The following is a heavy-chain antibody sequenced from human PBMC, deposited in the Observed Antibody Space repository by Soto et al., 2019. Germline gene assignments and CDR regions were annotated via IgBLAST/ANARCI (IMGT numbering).Heavy chain of an antibody. J-gene: IGHJ4*02. V-gene: IGHV4-39*01. D-gene: IGHD3-9*01. CDR2: IYYRGNA. Sequence: TSETLSLTCSVSDDSINSDKYYWGWIRQPPGKGLEWIGSIYYRGNAYYNPSLQTRVTISLDKSRSQFSLKLNSVTAADSAVYSCARLQGLATISYYFDFWGPGALVTVSS. CDR1: DDSINSDKYY. CDR3: ARLQGLATISYYFDF.